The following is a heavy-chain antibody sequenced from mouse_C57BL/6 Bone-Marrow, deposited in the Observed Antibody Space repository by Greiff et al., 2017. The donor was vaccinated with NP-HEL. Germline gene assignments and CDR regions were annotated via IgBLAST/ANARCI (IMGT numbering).Heavy chain of an antibody. CDR2: ISSGGDYI. CDR1: GFTFSSYA. J-gene: IGHJ4*01. Sequence: EVKLVESGEGLVKPGGSLKLSCAASGFTFSSYAMSWVRQTPEKRLEWVAYISSGGDYIYYADTVKGRFTISRDNARNTLYLQMSSLKSEDTAMYYCTRDKGLYGSSYYYAMDYWGQGTSVTVSS. CDR3: TRDKGLYGSSYYYAMDY. V-gene: IGHV5-9-1*02. D-gene: IGHD1-1*01.